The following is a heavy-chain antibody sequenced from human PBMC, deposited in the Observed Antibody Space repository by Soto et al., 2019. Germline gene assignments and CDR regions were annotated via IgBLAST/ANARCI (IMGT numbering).Heavy chain of an antibody. Sequence: PGGSLRLSCAASGFSFSHYAMHWVRQAPGKGLEWVALMSYDGSNEYYADSVKGRFTISRDNSKNTLYLQMNSLRAEDTAVYYCAKDFDTSRDDWAYYGIDVWGQGTTVTVSS. CDR2: MSYDGSNE. J-gene: IGHJ6*02. CDR3: AKDFDTSRDDWAYYGIDV. D-gene: IGHD6-13*01. CDR1: GFSFSHYA. V-gene: IGHV3-30*18.